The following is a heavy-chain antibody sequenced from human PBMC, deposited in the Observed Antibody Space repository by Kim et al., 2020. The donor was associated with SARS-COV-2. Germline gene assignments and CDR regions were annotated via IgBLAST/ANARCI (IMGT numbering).Heavy chain of an antibody. Sequence: ASVKVSCKASGYTFTGYYMHWVRQAPGQGLEWMGWINPNSGGTNYAQKFQGRVTMTRDTSISTAYMELSRLRSDDTAVYYCARVRSTSGYYHYFQHWGQGTLVTVSS. CDR3: ARVRSTSGYYHYFQH. V-gene: IGHV1-2*02. CDR2: INPNSGGT. J-gene: IGHJ1*01. D-gene: IGHD3-22*01. CDR1: GYTFTGYY.